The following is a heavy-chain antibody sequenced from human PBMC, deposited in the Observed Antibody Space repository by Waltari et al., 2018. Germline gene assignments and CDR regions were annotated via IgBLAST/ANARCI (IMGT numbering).Heavy chain of an antibody. CDR2: ISSGGST. J-gene: IGHJ4*02. D-gene: IGHD1-1*01. Sequence: EVQLVESGGGLVQPGGSLRPSCAASGLPVSNNYVSWVRQAPGKGLEWVSVISSGGSTYYTDSVKGRFTISRDNSKNTLYLQMNSLRAEDTAVYYCARQQLVFDSWGQGTLVTVSS. CDR3: ARQQLVFDS. CDR1: GLPVSNNY. V-gene: IGHV3-66*04.